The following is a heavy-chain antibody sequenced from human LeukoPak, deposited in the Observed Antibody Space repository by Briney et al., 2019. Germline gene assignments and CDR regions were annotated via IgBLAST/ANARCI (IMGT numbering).Heavy chain of an antibody. Sequence: ASVKVSCKASGYTFTGYYMHWVRRAPGQGLEWMGWINPNSGGTNYAQKFQGRVTMTRDTSISTAYMELSRLRSDDTAVYYCRSDIVVVPAAIGKQVGDHWGQGTLVTISS. D-gene: IGHD2-2*01. V-gene: IGHV1-2*02. CDR2: INPNSGGT. J-gene: IGHJ4*02. CDR1: GYTFTGYY. CDR3: RSDIVVVPAAIGKQVGDH.